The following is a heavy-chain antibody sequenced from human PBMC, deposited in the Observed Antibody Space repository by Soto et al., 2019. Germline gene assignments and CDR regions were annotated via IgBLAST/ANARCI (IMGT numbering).Heavy chain of an antibody. CDR1: GDSMGSGDYY. D-gene: IGHD3-10*01. CDR2: IYYIGTT. J-gene: IGHJ5*02. V-gene: IGHV4-30-4*01. CDR3: SRGSTYYGFLT. Sequence: QVQLQESGPGLVKPSQTLSLTCTVSGDSMGSGDYYWTWIRQPPGKGLEWIGYIYYIGTTFYNPSHERRVTISIYTSKTHFSLRLTSVTAADTAVYYCSRGSTYYGFLTWGQGTLVTVSS.